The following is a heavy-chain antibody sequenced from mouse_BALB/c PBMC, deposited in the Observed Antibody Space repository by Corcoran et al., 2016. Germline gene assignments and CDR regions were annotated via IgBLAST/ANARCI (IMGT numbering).Heavy chain of an antibody. CDR1: GYTFTNYE. CDR3: ARKGDYYYGSSSLYAMDY. J-gene: IGHJ4*01. V-gene: IGHV9-3-1*01. D-gene: IGHD1-1*01. CDR2: INTYTGEP. Sequence: QIQLAQSGPELKKPGEPVKISCKASGYTFTNYEMNWVKQAPGKGLKWMGWINTYTGEPTYADDFKGRFAFTLETSASTTYFQINNLKTEDTAKDVCARKGDYYYGSSSLYAMDYWGQGTSVTVSS.